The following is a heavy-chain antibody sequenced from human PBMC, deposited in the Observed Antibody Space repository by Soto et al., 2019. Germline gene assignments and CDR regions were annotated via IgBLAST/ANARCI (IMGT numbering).Heavy chain of an antibody. CDR2: ISPYNGNT. CDR1: GYTFISYG. J-gene: IGHJ3*02. CDR3: ARDSKKWLVDAFDI. D-gene: IGHD6-19*01. V-gene: IGHV1-18*01. Sequence: QVQLAQSGGEVKKPGASVRVSCKASGYTFISYGISWVRQAPGQGLEWMGWISPYNGNTNYAQSFQGRVSMSTDTSTSTAYMDLRSLRSDDTAVYYCARDSKKWLVDAFDIWGQGTMVTVSS.